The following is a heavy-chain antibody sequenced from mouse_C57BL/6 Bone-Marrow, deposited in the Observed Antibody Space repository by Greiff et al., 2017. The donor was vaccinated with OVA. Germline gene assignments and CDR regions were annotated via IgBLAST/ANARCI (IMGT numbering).Heavy chain of an antibody. CDR2: IYPGNSDT. V-gene: IGHV1-5*01. Sequence: VQLQQSGTVLARPGASVKMSCKTSGYTFTSYWMHWVKQRPGQGLEWIGAIYPGNSDTSYNQKFKGKAKLTAVTSASTAYMELNSLTNEDSAVYYCTREGANWGYYYAMDYWGQGTSVTVSS. CDR1: GYTFTSYW. D-gene: IGHD4-1*01. J-gene: IGHJ4*01. CDR3: TREGANWGYYYAMDY.